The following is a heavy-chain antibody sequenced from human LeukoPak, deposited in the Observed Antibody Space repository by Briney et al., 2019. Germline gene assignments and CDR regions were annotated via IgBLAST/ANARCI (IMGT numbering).Heavy chain of an antibody. CDR1: GGSFSGYY. Sequence: SETLSLTCAVYGGSFSGYYWSWIRQPPGKGLEWIGEINHSGSTNYNPCLTSRVTISVDTSKNQFSLKLSSVTAADTAVYYCAREEVRYYGDYGGYWGQVTLVTVSS. D-gene: IGHD4-17*01. J-gene: IGHJ4*02. CDR2: INHSGST. V-gene: IGHV4-34*01. CDR3: AREEVRYYGDYGGY.